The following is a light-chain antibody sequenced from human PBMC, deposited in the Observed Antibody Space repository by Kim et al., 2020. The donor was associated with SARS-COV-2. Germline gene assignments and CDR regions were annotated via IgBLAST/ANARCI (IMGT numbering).Light chain of an antibody. CDR3: GAWDDSLKGWL. CDR2: RND. J-gene: IGLJ3*02. Sequence: QSVLTQPPSASGTPGQRITISCSGSSSNIGSDTVNWYQQLPGTAPKLLIYRNDQRPSGVPDRFSGSKSGTSASLAISGLQSEDEADYYCGAWDDSLKGWLFGGGTQLTVL. V-gene: IGLV1-44*01. CDR1: SSNIGSDT.